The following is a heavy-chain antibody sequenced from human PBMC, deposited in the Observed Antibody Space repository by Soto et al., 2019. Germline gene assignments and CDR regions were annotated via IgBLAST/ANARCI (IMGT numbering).Heavy chain of an antibody. CDR3: ARVPDYGDNVMYFDL. Sequence: DSVNXSCKASGYTFTSYGISWVRQAPGQGLEWMGWISAYNGNTNYSQKLQGRVTMTTDTSTSTAYMELRSLRSDDTAVYYCARVPDYGDNVMYFDLWGRGTLVTVSS. D-gene: IGHD4-17*01. CDR1: GYTFTSYG. V-gene: IGHV1-18*01. J-gene: IGHJ2*01. CDR2: ISAYNGNT.